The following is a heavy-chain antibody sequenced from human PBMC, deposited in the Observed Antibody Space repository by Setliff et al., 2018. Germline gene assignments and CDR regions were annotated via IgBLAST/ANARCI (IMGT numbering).Heavy chain of an antibody. Sequence: PSETLSLTCAVYGGSSSGYYWSWIRQPPGKGLEWIGEINHSGSTNYNPSLKSRVTISVDTSKNQFSLKLSSVTAADTAVYYCARRYNFWSGYFDYWGQGTLVTVSS. CDR1: GGSSSGYY. D-gene: IGHD3-3*01. J-gene: IGHJ4*02. CDR3: ARRYNFWSGYFDY. CDR2: INHSGST. V-gene: IGHV4-34*01.